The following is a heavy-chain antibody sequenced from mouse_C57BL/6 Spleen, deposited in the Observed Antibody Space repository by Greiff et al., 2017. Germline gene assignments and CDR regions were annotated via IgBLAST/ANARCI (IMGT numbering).Heavy chain of an antibody. Sequence: EVKLVESGGDLVKPGGSLKLSCAASGFTFSSYGMSWVRQTPDKRLEWVATISSGGSYTYYPDSVKGRFTISRDNAKNTLYLQMSSLKSEDTAMYYCARQWGDNGFDYWGQGTTLTVSS. D-gene: IGHD3-3*01. J-gene: IGHJ2*01. CDR2: ISSGGSYT. V-gene: IGHV5-6*02. CDR3: ARQWGDNGFDY. CDR1: GFTFSSYG.